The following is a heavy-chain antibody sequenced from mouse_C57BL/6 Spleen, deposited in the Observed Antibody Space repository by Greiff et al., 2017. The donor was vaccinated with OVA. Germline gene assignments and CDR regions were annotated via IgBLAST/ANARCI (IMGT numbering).Heavy chain of an antibody. CDR2: IDPETGGT. V-gene: IGHV1-15*01. D-gene: IGHD1-1*01. CDR3: TRDYYGSSPYWYFDV. Sequence: VQLQESGAELVRPGASVTLSCKASGYTFTDYEMHWVKQTPVHGLEWIGAIDPETGGTAYNQKFKGKGILTADKSSSTAYMELRSLTSEDSAVYYCTRDYYGSSPYWYFDVWGTGTTVTVSS. CDR1: GYTFTDYE. J-gene: IGHJ1*03.